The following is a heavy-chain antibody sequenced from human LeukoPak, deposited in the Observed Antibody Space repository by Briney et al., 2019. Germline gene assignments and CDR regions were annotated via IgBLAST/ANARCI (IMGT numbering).Heavy chain of an antibody. J-gene: IGHJ5*02. CDR1: GYTFTSYG. Sequence: GASVKVSCRASGYTFTSYGISWVRQAPGQGLEWMGWISAYNGNTNYAQKLQGRVTMTTGTSTSTAYMELRSLRSDDTAVYYCARDSTEAAAGPNWFDPWGQGTLVTVSS. CDR3: ARDSTEAAAGPNWFDP. D-gene: IGHD6-13*01. CDR2: ISAYNGNT. V-gene: IGHV1-18*01.